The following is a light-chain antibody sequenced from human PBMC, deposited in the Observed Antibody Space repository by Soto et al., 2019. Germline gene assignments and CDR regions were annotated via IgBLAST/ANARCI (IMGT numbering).Light chain of an antibody. CDR3: SSYTTTTRL. CDR1: SSDIGSNNY. Sequence: QSALTQPASVSGSPGQSITISCTGTSSDIGSNNYVSWYQQHPGKAPKLMIYEVSNRPSGVSNHFSGSKSGNTASLTISGLQAEDEAVYYCSSYTTTTRLFGGLTKLTVL. CDR2: EVS. J-gene: IGLJ3*02. V-gene: IGLV2-14*01.